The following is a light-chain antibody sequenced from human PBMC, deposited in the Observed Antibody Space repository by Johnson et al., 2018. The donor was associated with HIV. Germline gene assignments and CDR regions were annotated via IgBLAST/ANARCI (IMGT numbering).Light chain of an antibody. CDR2: KNN. Sequence: HSVLTQPPSVSAAPGQKVTISCSRNYSNFGNNYVSWYQQLPGTAPKLLIYKNNKRPSGIPDRFSGSKSGTSATLGITGLQTGDEADYYCGTWDSSLSAGGYVFGTGTKVTVL. CDR3: GTWDSSLSAGGYV. CDR1: YSNFGNNY. J-gene: IGLJ1*01. V-gene: IGLV1-51*02.